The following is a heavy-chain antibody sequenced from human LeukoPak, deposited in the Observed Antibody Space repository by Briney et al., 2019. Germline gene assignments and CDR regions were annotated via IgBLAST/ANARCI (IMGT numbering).Heavy chain of an antibody. CDR2: IYYSGST. CDR1: GGSISSSSYY. V-gene: IGHV4-39*07. Sequence: PSETLSLTCTVSGGSISSSSYYWGWIRQPPGKGLEWIGSIYYSGSTYYNPSLKSRVTISVDTSKNQFSLKLSSVTAADTAVYYCARVHGYNYFYFDYWGQGTLVTVSS. D-gene: IGHD5-24*01. CDR3: ARVHGYNYFYFDY. J-gene: IGHJ4*02.